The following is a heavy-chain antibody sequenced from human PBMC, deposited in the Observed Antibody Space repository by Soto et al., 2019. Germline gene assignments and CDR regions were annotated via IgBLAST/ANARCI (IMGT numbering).Heavy chain of an antibody. Sequence: QVALVQSGAEVKKPGASVKVSCKMSGNTLAEMSIHWVRQSPGKGLAWLGGFDPEDGETIYSQSFQERFIMTVDTSTETAYMELSSLRSGDTATYFCATDPYELQSGVVKDFWGQGTLVTVSS. J-gene: IGHJ4*02. CDR3: ATDPYELQSGVVKDF. CDR2: FDPEDGET. CDR1: GNTLAEMS. D-gene: IGHD2-21*01. V-gene: IGHV1-24*01.